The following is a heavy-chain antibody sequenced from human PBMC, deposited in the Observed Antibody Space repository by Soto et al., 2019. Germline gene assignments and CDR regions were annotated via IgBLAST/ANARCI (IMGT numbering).Heavy chain of an antibody. Sequence: SEILSLTCTVSGDSISSFCWSWIRQPPGKGLEWIGYVYSGGTNYNPSLKSRVTISVDTSKSQFSLKLSSVTAADTAVYYCARDRKPSEWLGINYWSQGTLVTVSS. V-gene: IGHV4-59*01. CDR2: VYSGGT. J-gene: IGHJ4*02. CDR1: GDSISSFC. CDR3: ARDRKPSEWLGINY. D-gene: IGHD6-19*01.